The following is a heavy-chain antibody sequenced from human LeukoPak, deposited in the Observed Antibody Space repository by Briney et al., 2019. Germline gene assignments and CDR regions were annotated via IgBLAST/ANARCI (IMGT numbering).Heavy chain of an antibody. J-gene: IGHJ4*02. D-gene: IGHD6-13*01. V-gene: IGHV3-48*03. CDR2: ISSSGNTI. Sequence: GGSLRLSCAASGFTFSSYEMNWVRQAPGKGLEWVSYISSSGNTISYGDSVKGRVTISRDNAKNSLFLQMNSLRAEDTAVYYCARLRGAEGWAIAASDYIDSWGQGTLVTVSS. CDR3: ARLRGAEGWAIAASDYIDS. CDR1: GFTFSSYE.